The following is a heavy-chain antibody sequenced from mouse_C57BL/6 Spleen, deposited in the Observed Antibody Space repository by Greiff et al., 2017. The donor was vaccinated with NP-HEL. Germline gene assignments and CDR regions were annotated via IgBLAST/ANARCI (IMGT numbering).Heavy chain of an antibody. V-gene: IGHV1-7*01. Sequence: VQLQESGAELAKPGASVTLSCKASGYTFTSYWMHWVKQRPGQGLEWIGYINPSSGYTKYNQKFKDKATLTADKSSSTAYMQLSSLTYEDSAVYYCARSPDYDGLYFDYWGQGTTLTVSS. D-gene: IGHD2-4*01. CDR1: GYTFTSYW. CDR2: INPSSGYT. CDR3: ARSPDYDGLYFDY. J-gene: IGHJ2*01.